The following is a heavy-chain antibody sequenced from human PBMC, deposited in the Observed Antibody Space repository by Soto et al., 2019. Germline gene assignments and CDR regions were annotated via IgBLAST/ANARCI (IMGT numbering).Heavy chain of an antibody. CDR3: ARTLYGDNVDY. CDR1: GYTFTGYD. CDR2: TNPNSGNT. Sequence: ASVKLCCKAAGYTFTGYDINWVRQATGQGLEWMGWTNPNSGNTGYAQKFQGRVTMTRNTSISTAYMELSSLRSEDTAVYYCARTLYGDNVDYWGQGTLVTVSS. J-gene: IGHJ4*02. V-gene: IGHV1-8*01. D-gene: IGHD4-17*01.